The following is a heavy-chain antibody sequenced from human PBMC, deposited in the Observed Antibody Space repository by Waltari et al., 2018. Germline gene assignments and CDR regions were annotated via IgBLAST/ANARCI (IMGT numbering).Heavy chain of an antibody. V-gene: IGHV3-23*01. CDR2: ITVGDDT. CDR3: ATPFYNWDDPLHS. J-gene: IGHJ4*02. CDR1: GITLSDYA. Sequence: EVQLLESGGDLVQPGGSLRLSCAASGITLSDYAVTWVRLAPGTGLEWVSAITVGDDTYYADSVKGRFTISRDTSKDTVHLQMNGLRAEDTAVYYCATPFYNWDDPLHSWGQGTLVTVSS. D-gene: IGHD1-20*01.